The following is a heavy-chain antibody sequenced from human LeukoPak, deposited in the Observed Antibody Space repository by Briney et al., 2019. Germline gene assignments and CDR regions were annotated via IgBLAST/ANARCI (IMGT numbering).Heavy chain of an antibody. CDR3: ARGSFSLYYYGS. CDR1: GGSISSSSYY. Sequence: SETLSLTCTVSGGSISSSSYYWGWIRQPPGKGLEWIGSIYYSGSTYYNPSLKSRVIISIDTSKNQFSLKLNSVTAADTAVYYCARGSFSLYYYGSWGQGTLVTVSS. J-gene: IGHJ4*02. CDR2: IYYSGST. D-gene: IGHD2-8*01. V-gene: IGHV4-39*07.